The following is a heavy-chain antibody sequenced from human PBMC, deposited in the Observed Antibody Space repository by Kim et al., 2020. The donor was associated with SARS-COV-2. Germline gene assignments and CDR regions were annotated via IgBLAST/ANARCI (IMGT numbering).Heavy chain of an antibody. Sequence: GGSLRLSCAASGFTFSSYWMHWVRQAPGKGLVWVSRINSDGSSTSYADSVKGRFTISRDNAKNTLYLQMNSLRAEDTAVYYCARGRQQWLVEGSLFDYWGQETLVPVSS. V-gene: IGHV3-74*01. D-gene: IGHD6-19*01. J-gene: IGHJ4*02. CDR3: ARGRQQWLVEGSLFDY. CDR1: GFTFSSYW. CDR2: INSDGSST.